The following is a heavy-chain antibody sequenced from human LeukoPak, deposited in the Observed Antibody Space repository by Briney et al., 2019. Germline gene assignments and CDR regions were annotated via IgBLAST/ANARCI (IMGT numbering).Heavy chain of an antibody. CDR1: GFIFSDYY. D-gene: IGHD5-18*01. CDR2: ISETGTTI. J-gene: IGHJ6*02. V-gene: IGHV3-11*04. CDR3: ARESYSSYGMDV. Sequence: SGGSLRLSCAASGFIFSDYYVTWLRQAPGKGLEWISYISETGTTIHYADSVKGRFTVSRDNTKNSLYLQMNSLRVEDTAVYYCARESYSSYGMDVWGQGTTVTVSS.